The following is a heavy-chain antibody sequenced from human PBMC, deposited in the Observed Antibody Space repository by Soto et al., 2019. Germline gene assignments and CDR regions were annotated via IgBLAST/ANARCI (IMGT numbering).Heavy chain of an antibody. D-gene: IGHD3-3*01. J-gene: IGHJ4*02. CDR2: IYYSGST. CDR3: ARASILTIFPGGYYFDY. Sequence: SETLSLTCTVSGGSISSGGYYWSWIRQHPGKGLEWIGYIYYSGSTYYNPSLKSRVTISVDTSKNQFSLKLSSVTAADTAVYYCARASILTIFPGGYYFDYWGQGTLVTVSS. CDR1: GGSISSGGYY. V-gene: IGHV4-31*03.